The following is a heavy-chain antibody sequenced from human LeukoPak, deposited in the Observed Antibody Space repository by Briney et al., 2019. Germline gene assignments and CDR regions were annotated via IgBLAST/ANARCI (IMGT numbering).Heavy chain of an antibody. CDR2: IIPILGIA. CDR3: VRGDGTTFDY. V-gene: IGHV1-69*04. Sequence: SVKVSCKASGGTFSSYAISWVRQAPGQGLEWMGRIIPILGIANYAQKFQGRVTITADKSTSTAYMELSSLRSEDTAVYYCVRGDGTTFDYWGQGTLVTVSS. J-gene: IGHJ4*02. CDR1: GGTFSSYA. D-gene: IGHD1-1*01.